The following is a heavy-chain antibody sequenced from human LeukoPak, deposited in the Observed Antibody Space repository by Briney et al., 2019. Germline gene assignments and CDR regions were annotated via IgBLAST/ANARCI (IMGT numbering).Heavy chain of an antibody. CDR3: AKGERDPVPGVIRHDY. V-gene: IGHV3-23*01. D-gene: IGHD3-10*01. CDR1: GFTFSSYG. Sequence: HPGGSLRLSCAASGFTFSSYGMSWVRQAPGKGLEWVSAISASGGSTYYADSVKGRFTISRDNSKNTLYVQMNSLRAEDTAVYYCAKGERDPVPGVIRHDYWGQGTLVTVSS. J-gene: IGHJ4*02. CDR2: ISASGGST.